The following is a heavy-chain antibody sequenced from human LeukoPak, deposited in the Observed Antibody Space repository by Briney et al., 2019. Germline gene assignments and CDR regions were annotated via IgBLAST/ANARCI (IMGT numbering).Heavy chain of an antibody. CDR2: IYTSGST. CDR3: ARGLDCSSTSCYGNV. D-gene: IGHD2-2*01. J-gene: IGHJ6*04. V-gene: IGHV4-61*02. CDR1: GGSISSGSYY. Sequence: PSQTLSLTCTVSGGSISSGSYYWSWIRQPAGKGLEWIGRIYTSGSTNYNPSLKSRVTISVDTSKNQFSLKLSSVTAADTAVYYCARGLDCSSTSCYGNVWGKGTTVTVSS.